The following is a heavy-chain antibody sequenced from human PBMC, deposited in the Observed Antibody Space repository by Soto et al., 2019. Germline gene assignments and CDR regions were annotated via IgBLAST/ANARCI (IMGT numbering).Heavy chain of an antibody. J-gene: IGHJ6*02. Sequence: QVQLVQSGAEVKKPGASVKVSCKASGYTFTGYYMHWVRQAPGQGLEWMGWINPNSGGTNYAQKFQGWVTMTRDTSISTADMELSRLRSDDTAVYYCARERGYCSSTSCYHFRYYYYGMDVWGQGTTVTVSS. CDR3: ARERGYCSSTSCYHFRYYYYGMDV. V-gene: IGHV1-2*04. D-gene: IGHD2-2*01. CDR2: INPNSGGT. CDR1: GYTFTGYY.